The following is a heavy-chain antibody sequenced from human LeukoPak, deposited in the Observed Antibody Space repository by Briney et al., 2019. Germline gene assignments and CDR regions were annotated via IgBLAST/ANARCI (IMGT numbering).Heavy chain of an antibody. V-gene: IGHV1-8*01. CDR2: MNPNSGNT. CDR3: ARRSGSWDYFDY. J-gene: IGHJ4*02. Sequence: ASVKVSCMASGYTFTSYDINWVRQATGQGLEWMGWMNPNSGNTGYAQKFQGRVTITRDTSINTAYMELSSLRSEVTAVYYCARRSGSWDYFDYWGQGTLVTVSS. D-gene: IGHD6-25*01. CDR1: GYTFTSYD.